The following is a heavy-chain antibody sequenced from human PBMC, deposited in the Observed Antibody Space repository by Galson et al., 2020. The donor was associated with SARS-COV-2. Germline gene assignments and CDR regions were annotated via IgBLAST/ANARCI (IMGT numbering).Heavy chain of an antibody. CDR2: VSYSGNT. D-gene: IGHD3-3*01. Sequence: TCTVSGGSISSTTYYWGWIRQPPGKGLEWIGSVSYSGNTYYNPSLKSRVTISVDTSKNQFSLKLNSVTAADTAVYYCARHLNYFWSGSYSGWFDPWGQGTLVTVSS. J-gene: IGHJ5*02. V-gene: IGHV4-39*01. CDR3: ARHLNYFWSGSYSGWFDP. CDR1: GGSISSTTYY.